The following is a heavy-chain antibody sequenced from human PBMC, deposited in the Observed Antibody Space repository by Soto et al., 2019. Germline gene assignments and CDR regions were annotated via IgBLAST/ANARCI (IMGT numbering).Heavy chain of an antibody. CDR2: IYYSGST. CDR3: ARDGGSSWLWWFDP. J-gene: IGHJ5*02. D-gene: IGHD6-13*01. Sequence: PSETLSLTCTVSGGSIGSYYWSWIRQPPGKGLEWIGYIYYSGSTNYNPSLKSRVTISVGTSKNQFSLKLSSVTAADTAVYYCARDGGSSWLWWFDPWGQGTLVTVSS. V-gene: IGHV4-59*01. CDR1: GGSIGSYY.